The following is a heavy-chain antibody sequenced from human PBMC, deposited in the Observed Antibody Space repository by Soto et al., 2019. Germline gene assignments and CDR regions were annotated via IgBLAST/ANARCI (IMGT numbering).Heavy chain of an antibody. V-gene: IGHV4-30-4*01. CDR3: ARSASDYSYYFDY. J-gene: IGHJ4*02. CDR2: IYHSGST. Sequence: QVQLQESGPGLVKPSQTLFLTCTVSGDSISSGDSYWSWIRQPPGKGLEWIGFIYHSGSTYYNPSLKSRVTISVDSSKNQFSLRLTSLTAADTAVYLCARSASDYSYYFDYWGQGTLVTFSS. D-gene: IGHD4-17*01. CDR1: GDSISSGDSY.